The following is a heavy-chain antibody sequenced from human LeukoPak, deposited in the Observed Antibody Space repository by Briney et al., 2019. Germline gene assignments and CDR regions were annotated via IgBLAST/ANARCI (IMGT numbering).Heavy chain of an antibody. CDR1: GYTFSSYA. J-gene: IGHJ3*02. Sequence: ASVKVSCKASGYTFSSYAMNWVRQAPGQGLEWMGWINTNTGNPTYAQGFTGRFVFSLDTSVSTAYLQISSLKAEDTAVYYCARDIGALRIQVPPDAFDIWGQGTMVTVSS. CDR2: INTNTGNP. D-gene: IGHD5-18*01. V-gene: IGHV7-4-1*02. CDR3: ARDIGALRIQVPPDAFDI.